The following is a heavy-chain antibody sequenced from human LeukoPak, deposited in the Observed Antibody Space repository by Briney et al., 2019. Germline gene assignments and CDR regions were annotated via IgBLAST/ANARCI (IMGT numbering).Heavy chain of an antibody. J-gene: IGHJ4*02. D-gene: IGHD2-15*01. V-gene: IGHV3-23*01. CDR3: AKSQSDCSGGSCYSAYFDY. Sequence: GGSLRLSCAASGFTFRNYAMTWVRQTPGKGLELVSVISGSGTTTYYADSVKGRFTISRDNSKNTLYLQMNSLRAEDTAVYYCAKSQSDCSGGSCYSAYFDYWGQGTLVTVSS. CDR1: GFTFRNYA. CDR2: ISGSGTTT.